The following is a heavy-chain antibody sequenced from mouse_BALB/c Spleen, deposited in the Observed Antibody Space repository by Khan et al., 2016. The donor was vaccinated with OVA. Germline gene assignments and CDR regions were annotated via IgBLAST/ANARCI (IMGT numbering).Heavy chain of an antibody. Sequence: VQLQESGPGLVAPSQSLSITCTVSGFSLTGYGVTWVRQPPGKGLEWMGMIWGDGTTDYKSVLKSRLSINKDNSKSQVFLKMNSLQTDDTARYYCARAYYGNYREAMDYWGQGTSVTVSS. D-gene: IGHD2-10*01. CDR3: ARAYYGNYREAMDY. J-gene: IGHJ4*01. CDR2: IWGDGTT. V-gene: IGHV2-6-7*01. CDR1: GFSLTGYG.